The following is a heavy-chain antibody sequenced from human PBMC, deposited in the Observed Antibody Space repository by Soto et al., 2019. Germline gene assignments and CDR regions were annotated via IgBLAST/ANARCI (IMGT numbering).Heavy chain of an antibody. CDR2: INSDGSST. V-gene: IGHV3-74*01. J-gene: IGHJ4*02. Sequence: EVQLVESGGGLVQPGGSLRLSCAASGFTFSSYWMHWVRQAPGKGLVWVSRINSDGSSTSYADSVKGRLTISRDNAKNTLYLQMNSLRAEDTAVYYCARERTSMIVVGTTDYWGQGTLVTVSS. CDR3: ARERTSMIVVGTTDY. CDR1: GFTFSSYW. D-gene: IGHD3-22*01.